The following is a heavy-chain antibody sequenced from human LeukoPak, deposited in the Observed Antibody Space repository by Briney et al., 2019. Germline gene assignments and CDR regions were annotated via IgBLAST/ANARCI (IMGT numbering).Heavy chain of an antibody. J-gene: IGHJ4*02. CDR3: ARLKAYTAMVLPYFDY. CDR2: IYYSGTT. D-gene: IGHD5-18*01. Sequence: SETLSLTCTVSGGSISSYYWSWIRQPPGKGLEWIGYIYYSGTTNYNPSLKSRVTISVDTSKNQFSLKLSSVTAADTAVYYCARLKAYTAMVLPYFDYWGQGTLVTVSS. CDR1: GGSISSYY. V-gene: IGHV4-59*08.